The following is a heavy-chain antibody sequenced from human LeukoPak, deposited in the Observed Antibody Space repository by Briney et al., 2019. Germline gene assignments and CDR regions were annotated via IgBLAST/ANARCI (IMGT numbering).Heavy chain of an antibody. D-gene: IGHD7-27*01. CDR2: INHSGST. J-gene: IGHJ5*02. Sequence: TSETLSLTCAVYGGYFSGYYWSWIRQPPGKGLEWIGEINHSGSTNYNPSLKSRVTISVDTSKNQFSLKLSSVTAADTAVYYCARGLGPRNLGISRVNHNWFDPWGQGTLVTVSS. CDR1: GGYFSGYY. CDR3: ARGLGPRNLGISRVNHNWFDP. V-gene: IGHV4-34*01.